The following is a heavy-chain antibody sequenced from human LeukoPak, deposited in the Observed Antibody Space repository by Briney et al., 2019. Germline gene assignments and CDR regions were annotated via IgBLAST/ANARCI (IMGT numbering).Heavy chain of an antibody. Sequence: PSETLSLTCTVSGYSITSGYYWGWIRQPPGKGLEWIGSIYYSGSTYYNPSLKSRVTISVDTSKNQFSLKLSSVTAADTAVYYCARVPEGVTHAFDIWGQGTMVTVSS. J-gene: IGHJ3*02. V-gene: IGHV4-38-2*02. CDR3: ARVPEGVTHAFDI. CDR1: GYSITSGYY. D-gene: IGHD2-2*01. CDR2: IYYSGST.